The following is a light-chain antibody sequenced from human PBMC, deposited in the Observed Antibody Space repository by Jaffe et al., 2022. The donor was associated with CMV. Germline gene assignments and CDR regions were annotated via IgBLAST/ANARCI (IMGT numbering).Light chain of an antibody. CDR2: DAS. CDR3: QQYDDVPRYT. CDR1: QDIRNH. Sequence: DIQMTQSPSSLSASVGDRVTITCQASQDIRNHLNWYQQKPGRAPKVLIYDASNLEAGVSSRFSGSGSGTQFTFTITNLQPEDIATYYCQQYDDVPRYTFGQGTRLESK. V-gene: IGKV1-33*01. J-gene: IGKJ2*01.